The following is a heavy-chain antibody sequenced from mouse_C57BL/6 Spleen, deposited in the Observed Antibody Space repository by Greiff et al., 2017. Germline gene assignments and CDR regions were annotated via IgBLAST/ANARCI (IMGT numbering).Heavy chain of an antibody. CDR1: GYAFTNYL. CDR2: INPGSGGT. Sequence: VKLQESGAELVRPGPSVKVSCKASGYAFTNYLIEWVKQRPGQGLEWIGVINPGSGGTNYNEKFKGKATLTADKSSSTAYMQLSSLTSEDSAVYFCAREDYGNYYAMDYWGQGTSVTVSS. CDR3: AREDYGNYYAMDY. J-gene: IGHJ4*01. D-gene: IGHD2-1*01. V-gene: IGHV1-54*01.